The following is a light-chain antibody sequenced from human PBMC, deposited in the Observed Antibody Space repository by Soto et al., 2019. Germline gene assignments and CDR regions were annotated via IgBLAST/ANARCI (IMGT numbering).Light chain of an antibody. CDR2: AAS. CDR1: QSISSY. CDR3: QQRT. J-gene: IGKJ2*01. V-gene: IGKV1-39*01. Sequence: DIQMPQSPSSLSASVGDRVTITCRASQSISSYLNWYQQKPGKAPKLLIYAASSLQSGVPSRFSGSGSGTDFTLTISSLQPEDFATYYCQQRTVGQGTKLEIK.